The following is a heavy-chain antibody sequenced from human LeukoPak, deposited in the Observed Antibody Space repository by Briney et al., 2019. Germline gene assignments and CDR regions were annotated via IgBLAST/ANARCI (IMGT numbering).Heavy chain of an antibody. CDR1: GGTFSSYA. J-gene: IGHJ6*02. CDR2: IIPIFGTA. Sequence: GSSVKVSCKASGGTFSSYAISWVRQAPGHGLEWMGGIIPIFGTANDAQKFQGRVTITADESTSTAYMELSSLKSEDTAVYYCARVDGCSGGSCYSYYGMDVWGQGTTVTVSS. CDR3: ARVDGCSGGSCYSYYGMDV. D-gene: IGHD2-15*01. V-gene: IGHV1-69*01.